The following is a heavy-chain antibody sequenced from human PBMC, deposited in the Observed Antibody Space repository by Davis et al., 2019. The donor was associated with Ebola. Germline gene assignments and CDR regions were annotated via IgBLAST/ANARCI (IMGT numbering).Heavy chain of an antibody. D-gene: IGHD6-19*01. Sequence: ASVKVSCKTSAYTFIAYYIHWVRQAPGQGLEWMGWIDTKNGGTVYSQKFQGRVTLTTDTSTVTAYMDVSALTSDDTAVYYCAKTGAYTSPLAHFDSWGQGTLVTVSS. CDR1: AYTFIAYY. J-gene: IGHJ4*02. V-gene: IGHV1-2*02. CDR2: IDTKNGGT. CDR3: AKTGAYTSPLAHFDS.